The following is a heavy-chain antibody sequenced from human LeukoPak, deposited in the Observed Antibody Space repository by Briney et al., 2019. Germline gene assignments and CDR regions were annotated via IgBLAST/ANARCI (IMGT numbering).Heavy chain of an antibody. Sequence: ASVVVSYKASGYTFTDYYIHWVRQAPGQGLEWMGWINPNGGGTTYAQKFQARVTMARDTSITTVHMELSSLRSDDTAVYYCARGGGTALVGTRFDFWGRGTLVTVSS. CDR2: INPNGGGT. J-gene: IGHJ4*02. CDR3: ARGGGTALVGTRFDF. V-gene: IGHV1-2*02. CDR1: GYTFTDYY. D-gene: IGHD1-14*01.